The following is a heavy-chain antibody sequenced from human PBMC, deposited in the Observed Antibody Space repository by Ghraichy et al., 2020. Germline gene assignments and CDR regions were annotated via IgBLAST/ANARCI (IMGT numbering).Heavy chain of an antibody. J-gene: IGHJ4*01. Sequence: GSLNISCAASGFSVSNNYMSWVRQTPGKGLECGSVFYPGGSTYYTDSVQCRFTISTDSSKNTLYLQMTSLRSEDTAVYRCARGGRGGYNYYWGQGTLVTVSS. V-gene: IGHV3-53*01. CDR1: GFSVSNNY. D-gene: IGHD5-24*01. CDR2: FYPGGST. CDR3: ARGGRGGYNYY.